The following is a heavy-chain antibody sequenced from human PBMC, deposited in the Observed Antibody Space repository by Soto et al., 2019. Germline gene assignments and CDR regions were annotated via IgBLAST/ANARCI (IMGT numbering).Heavy chain of an antibody. D-gene: IGHD6-19*01. CDR1: GFTFSSYA. CDR2: ISSNGGST. CDR3: VKDQGVAGNTYYYYYGMDV. Sequence: GGSLRLSCSASGFTFSSYAMHWVRQAPGKGLEYVSAISSNGGSTYYADSVKGRFTISSDNSKNTLYLQMSSLRAEDTAVYYCVKDQGVAGNTYYYYYGMDVWGQGTTVTVSS. J-gene: IGHJ6*02. V-gene: IGHV3-64D*06.